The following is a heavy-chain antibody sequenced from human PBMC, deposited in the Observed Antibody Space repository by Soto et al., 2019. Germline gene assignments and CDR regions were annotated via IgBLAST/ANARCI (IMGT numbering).Heavy chain of an antibody. CDR1: GFTFSGYG. J-gene: IGHJ4*02. Sequence: QVQLVESGGGVVQPGRSLRLSCAASGFTFSGYGMHWVRQAPGKGLEWVGLIWYDGSSQYYADSVKGRFTISQDHSKDTVYLQMNSLRAEDTAVYYCARDRLGELPDYWGQGTLVTVSS. V-gene: IGHV3-33*01. CDR2: IWYDGSSQ. D-gene: IGHD3-16*01. CDR3: ARDRLGELPDY.